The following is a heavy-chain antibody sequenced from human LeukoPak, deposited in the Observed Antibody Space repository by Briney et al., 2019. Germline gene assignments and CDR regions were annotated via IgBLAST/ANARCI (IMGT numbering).Heavy chain of an antibody. CDR2: IWYDGSNK. CDR1: GFTFSSYG. CDR3: AREGGRSHTYYFDY. Sequence: GGSLRLSCAASGFTFSSYGMHWVRQAPGKGLEWVAVIWYDGSNKYYADSVKGRFTISRDNSKNTLYLQMNSLRAEDTAVYYCAREGGRSHTYYFDYWGQGTLVTVPS. J-gene: IGHJ4*02. V-gene: IGHV3-33*01.